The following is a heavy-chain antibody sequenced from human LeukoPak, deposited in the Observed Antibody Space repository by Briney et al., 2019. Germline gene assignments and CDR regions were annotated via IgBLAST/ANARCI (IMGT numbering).Heavy chain of an antibody. CDR1: GFTFSSYA. Sequence: GGSLRLSCAASGFTFSSYAMSWVRQAPGKGLEWVSAISGSGGSTYYADSVKGRFTISRDNPKNTLYLQMNSLRAEDTAVYYCARTPAPYSSSFWFDPWGQGTLVTVSS. V-gene: IGHV3-23*01. J-gene: IGHJ5*02. D-gene: IGHD6-6*01. CDR2: ISGSGGST. CDR3: ARTPAPYSSSFWFDP.